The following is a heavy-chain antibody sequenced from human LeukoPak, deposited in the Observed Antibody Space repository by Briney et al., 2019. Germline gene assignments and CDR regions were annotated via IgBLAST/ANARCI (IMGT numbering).Heavy chain of an antibody. J-gene: IGHJ4*02. CDR3: TRGGSPEQRTGRSFDY. CDR2: IYPGYSDA. D-gene: IGHD3/OR15-3a*01. Sequence: GESLKISCKISGYKLTNNWIGWVRQVPGKGLEWMGLIYPGYSDAKYSPSFQGQVTISVDKSISTAYLQWSSLKASDTAIYYCTRGGSPEQRTGRSFDYWGQGTLVTVSS. CDR1: GYKLTNNW. V-gene: IGHV5-51*01.